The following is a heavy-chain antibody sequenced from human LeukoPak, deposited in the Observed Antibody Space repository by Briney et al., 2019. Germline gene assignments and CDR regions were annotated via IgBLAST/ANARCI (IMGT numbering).Heavy chain of an antibody. CDR1: GFPFSSYW. J-gene: IGHJ3*02. CDR3: STGSGHAFDI. Sequence: QPGGSLRLSCAASGFPFSSYWMHWVRQVPGKALVWVSRINSDGSSTSYADSVKGRFTISRDNAKNTLYVQMNSLRAEDTAVYYCSTGSGHAFDIWGRGTMVTVSS. CDR2: INSDGSST. D-gene: IGHD3-10*01. V-gene: IGHV3-74*01.